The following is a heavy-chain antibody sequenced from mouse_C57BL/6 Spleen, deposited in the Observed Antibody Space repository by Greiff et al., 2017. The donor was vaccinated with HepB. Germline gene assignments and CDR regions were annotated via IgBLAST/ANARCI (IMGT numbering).Heavy chain of an antibody. CDR1: GFTFSSYG. CDR3: ARPSKDHFDY. Sequence: EVKLVESGGDLVKPGGSLKLSCAASGFTFSSYGMSWVRQTPDKRLEWVATISSGGSYTYYPDSVKGRFTISRDNAKNTLYMQMSSLKSEDTAMYYCARPSKDHFDYWGQGTTLTVSS. J-gene: IGHJ2*01. V-gene: IGHV5-6*01. CDR2: ISSGGSYT.